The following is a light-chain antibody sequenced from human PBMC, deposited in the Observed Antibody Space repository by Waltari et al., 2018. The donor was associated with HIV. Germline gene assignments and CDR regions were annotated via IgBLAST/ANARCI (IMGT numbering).Light chain of an antibody. J-gene: IGLJ1*01. CDR3: CAYAAGHVSYV. CDR1: TSAVGFSDY. Sequence: QSALTQPPSVSGSPGQSVPISCTGTTSAVGFSDYVSWYQRYPGKAPKLIIFDVNLRPSGVPERFSGSKSANTASLTIAGLQTEDEADYFCCAYAAGHVSYVFGNGTAVAVL. V-gene: IGLV2-11*01. CDR2: DVN.